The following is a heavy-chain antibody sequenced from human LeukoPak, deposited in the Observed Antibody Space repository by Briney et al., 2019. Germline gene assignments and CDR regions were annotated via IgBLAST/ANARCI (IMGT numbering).Heavy chain of an antibody. D-gene: IGHD3-3*01. J-gene: IGHJ4*02. CDR1: GFTFSSYS. Sequence: GGSLRLSCAASGFTFSSYSMNWVRQAPGKGLEWVSSISSSSSYIYYADSVKGRFTIPRDNAKNSLYLQMNSLRAEDTAVYYCARDNDFWSGLRYFDYWGQGTLVTVSS. CDR3: ARDNDFWSGLRYFDY. CDR2: ISSSSSYI. V-gene: IGHV3-21*01.